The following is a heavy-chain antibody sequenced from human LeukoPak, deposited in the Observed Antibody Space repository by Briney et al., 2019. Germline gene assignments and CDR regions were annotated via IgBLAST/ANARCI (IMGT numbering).Heavy chain of an antibody. D-gene: IGHD1-1*01. Sequence: GGSLRLSCAASGFTFSDYYMSWIRRAPGKGLEWVSYISSSSSYTNYADSVKGRFTISRDNAKNSLYLQMNSLRAEDTAVYYCARAPFSGTTSISFGIWGQATMVTVSS. CDR1: GFTFSDYY. CDR2: ISSSSSYT. J-gene: IGHJ3*02. CDR3: ARAPFSGTTSISFGI. V-gene: IGHV3-11*06.